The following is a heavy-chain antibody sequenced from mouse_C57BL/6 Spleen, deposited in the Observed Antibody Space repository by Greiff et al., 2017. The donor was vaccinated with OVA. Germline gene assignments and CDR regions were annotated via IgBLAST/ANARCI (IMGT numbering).Heavy chain of an antibody. V-gene: IGHV5-6*01. CDR2: ISSGGSYT. CDR3: ARGPDGRYFDV. CDR1: GFTFSSYG. J-gene: IGHJ1*03. D-gene: IGHD2-3*01. Sequence: EVKVVESGGDLVKPGGSLKLSCAASGFTFSSYGMSWVRQTPDKRLEWVATISSGGSYTYYPDSVKGRFTISRDNAKNTLYLQMSSLKSEDTAVYYCARGPDGRYFDVWGTGTTVTVSS.